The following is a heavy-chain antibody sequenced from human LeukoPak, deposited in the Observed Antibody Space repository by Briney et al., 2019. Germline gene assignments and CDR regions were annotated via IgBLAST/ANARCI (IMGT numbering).Heavy chain of an antibody. Sequence: TSETLSLTCAVYGGSFSGYYWSWIRQPPGKGLEWIGEINHSGSTNYNPSLKSRVTISVDTSKNQFSLKLSSVTAADTAVYYCASPGRWLDSGAFDIWGQGTMVTVSS. J-gene: IGHJ3*02. CDR1: GGSFSGYY. V-gene: IGHV4-34*01. D-gene: IGHD6-19*01. CDR3: ASPGRWLDSGAFDI. CDR2: INHSGST.